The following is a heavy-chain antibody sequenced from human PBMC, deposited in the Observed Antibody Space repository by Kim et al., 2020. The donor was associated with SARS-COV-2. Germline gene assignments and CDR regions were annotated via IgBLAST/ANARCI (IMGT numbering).Heavy chain of an antibody. J-gene: IGHJ3*02. CDR3: ARGQSGYSYGRYAFDI. D-gene: IGHD5-18*01. V-gene: IGHV4-34*01. CDR1: GGSFSGYY. Sequence: SETLSLTCAVYGGSFSGYYWSWIRQPPGKGLEWIGEINHSGSTNYNPSLKSRVTISVDTSKNQFSLKLSSVTAADTAVYYCARGQSGYSYGRYAFDIWGQGTMVTVSS. CDR2: INHSGST.